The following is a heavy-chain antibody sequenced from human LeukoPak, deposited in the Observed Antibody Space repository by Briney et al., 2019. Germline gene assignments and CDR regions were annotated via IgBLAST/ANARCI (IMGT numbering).Heavy chain of an antibody. CDR2: IYYSGST. CDR1: GGSISSYY. D-gene: IGHD6-13*01. CDR3: ARHRSKRSSKYYFDY. J-gene: IGHJ4*02. V-gene: IGHV4-59*08. Sequence: SETLSLTCTVSGGSISSYYWSWIRQPPGKGLEWVGYIYYSGSTNYNPSLKSRVTISVDTSKNQFSLKLSSVTAADTAVYYCARHRSKRSSKYYFDYWGQGTLVTVSS.